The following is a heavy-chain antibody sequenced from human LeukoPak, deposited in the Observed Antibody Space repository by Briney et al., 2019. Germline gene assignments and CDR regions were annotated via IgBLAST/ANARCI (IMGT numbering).Heavy chain of an antibody. D-gene: IGHD1-26*01. CDR1: GFTFSSYA. J-gene: IGHJ3*02. CDR3: AKNLRSYSGSRPPAFDI. V-gene: IGHV3-23*01. Sequence: GGSLRLSCAASGFTFSSYAMSWVRQAPGKGLEWVSAISGSGGSTYYADSVKGRFTISRDNSKNTLYLQMNSLRAEDTAVYYCAKNLRSYSGSRPPAFDIWGQGTMVTVSS. CDR2: ISGSGGST.